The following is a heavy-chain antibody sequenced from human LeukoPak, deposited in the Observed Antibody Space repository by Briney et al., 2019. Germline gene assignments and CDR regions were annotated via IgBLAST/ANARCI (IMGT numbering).Heavy chain of an antibody. J-gene: IGHJ4*02. CDR2: ISSSGSTK. V-gene: IGHV3-11*01. D-gene: IGHD3-10*01. Sequence: PGGSLRLSCAASGFTSSDYYMSWIRQAPGEGLEWVSYISSSGSTKYYADSVKGRFIISRDNAKNSYLQMNSLRAEDTAVYYCARDGHAYGRGSPHYWGQGTLVTVSS. CDR1: GFTSSDYY. CDR3: ARDGHAYGRGSPHY.